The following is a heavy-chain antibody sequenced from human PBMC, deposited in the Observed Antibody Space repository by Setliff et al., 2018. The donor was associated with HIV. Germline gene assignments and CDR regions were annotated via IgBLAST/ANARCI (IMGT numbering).Heavy chain of an antibody. CDR1: GYTFTTYG. CDR2: IIPIVSVP. V-gene: IGHV1-69*10. D-gene: IGHD5-12*01. Sequence: SVKVSCKPSGYTFTTYGLSWVRQAPGQGLEWMGGIIPIVSVPNYAQKFQDRVTITADESTSTAYMEMSSLRSEDTALYYCARGPLYGYDRGYFGYWGQGTLVTVSS. CDR3: ARGPLYGYDRGYFGY. J-gene: IGHJ4*02.